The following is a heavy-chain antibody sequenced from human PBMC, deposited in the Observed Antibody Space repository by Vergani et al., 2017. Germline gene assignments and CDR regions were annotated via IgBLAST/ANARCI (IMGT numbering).Heavy chain of an antibody. Sequence: QLQLQESGPGLVKPSETLSLTCTVSSYSISSGYYWGWIRQPPGKGLEWIGSIYHSGSTHYNPSLKSRVTISVDTSKNQFSLKLSSVTAADTAVYYCARGIAVAGLDYYYYYYMDVWGKGTTVTVSS. CDR1: SYSISSGYY. J-gene: IGHJ6*03. CDR3: ARGIAVAGLDYYYYYYMDV. D-gene: IGHD6-19*01. CDR2: IYHSGST. V-gene: IGHV4-38-2*02.